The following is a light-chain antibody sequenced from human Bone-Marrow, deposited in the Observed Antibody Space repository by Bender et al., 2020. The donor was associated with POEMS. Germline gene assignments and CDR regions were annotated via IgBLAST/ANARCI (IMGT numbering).Light chain of an antibody. CDR2: ELT. Sequence: QSALTQPASVSGSPGQSITISCTGTSSDVGGYNYVSWYQQHPGKAPKLIIYELTNRPSGVSNRFSGSKSGTSATLDIIGLQTDDEADFYCGTWDRSLGGVVFGGGTKLTVL. CDR3: GTWDRSLGGVV. V-gene: IGLV2-14*03. CDR1: SSDVGGYNY. J-gene: IGLJ2*01.